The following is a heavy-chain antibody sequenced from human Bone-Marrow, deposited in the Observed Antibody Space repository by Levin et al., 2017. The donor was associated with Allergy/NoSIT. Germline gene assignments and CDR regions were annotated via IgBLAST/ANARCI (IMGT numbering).Heavy chain of an antibody. J-gene: IGHJ4*02. CDR1: GFTFSSYA. D-gene: IGHD3-22*01. CDR2: ISYDGSNK. CDR3: ARVFAGYYDTPGGY. Sequence: GESLKISCAASGFTFSSYAMHWVRQAPGKGLEWVAVISYDGSNKYYADSVKGRFTISRDNSKNTLYLQMNSLRAEDTAVYYCARVFAGYYDTPGGYWGQGTLVTVSS. V-gene: IGHV3-30-3*01.